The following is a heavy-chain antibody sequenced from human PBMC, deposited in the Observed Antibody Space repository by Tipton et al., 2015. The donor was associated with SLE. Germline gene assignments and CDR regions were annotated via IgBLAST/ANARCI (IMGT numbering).Heavy chain of an antibody. CDR2: IFDSGGT. Sequence: TLSLTCTVSGGSISSGHYYWSWIRQPAGKGLEWIGRIFDSGGTHYNPSLKSRATISVDTSKNQFSLKLTSVTAADTAVYYCARGMVTWRGAIIGVDVWGQGTSVNVSS. CDR1: GGSISSGHYY. D-gene: IGHD2-21*02. CDR3: ARGMVTWRGAIIGVDV. J-gene: IGHJ6*02. V-gene: IGHV4-61*02.